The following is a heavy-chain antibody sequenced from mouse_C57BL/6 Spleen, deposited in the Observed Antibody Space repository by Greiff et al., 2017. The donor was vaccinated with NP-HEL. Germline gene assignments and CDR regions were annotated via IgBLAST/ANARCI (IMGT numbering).Heavy chain of an antibody. D-gene: IGHD2-3*01. Sequence: VQLQQSGPELVKPGASVKISCKASGYSFTGYYMNWVKQSPEKSLEWIGEINPSTGGTTYNQKFKAKATLTVDKSSSTAYMQLKSLTSEDSAVYYCARSGDGYPYWYFDVWGTGTTVTVSS. CDR2: INPSTGGT. CDR1: GYSFTGYY. CDR3: ARSGDGYPYWYFDV. V-gene: IGHV1-42*01. J-gene: IGHJ1*03.